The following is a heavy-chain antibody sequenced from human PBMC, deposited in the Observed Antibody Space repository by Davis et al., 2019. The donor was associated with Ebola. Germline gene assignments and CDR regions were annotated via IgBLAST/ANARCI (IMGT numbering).Heavy chain of an antibody. D-gene: IGHD3-9*01. CDR3: ARGYNDILTPAPYYFDY. Sequence: ASVKVSCKASGYTFTSYGISWVRQAPGQGLEWMGWISAYNGNTNYAQKLQGRVTMTTDTSTSTAYMELRSLRSDDTAVYYCARGYNDILTPAPYYFDYWGQGTLVTVSS. CDR2: ISAYNGNT. J-gene: IGHJ4*02. CDR1: GYTFTSYG. V-gene: IGHV1-18*01.